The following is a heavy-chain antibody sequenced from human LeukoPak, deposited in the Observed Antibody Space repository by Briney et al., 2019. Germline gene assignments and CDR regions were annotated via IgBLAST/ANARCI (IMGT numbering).Heavy chain of an antibody. CDR1: GYTFTGYY. V-gene: IGHV1-2*02. J-gene: IGHJ4*02. CDR3: ASRDTDYYGSGSYVFDY. Sequence: GASVKVSCKASGYTFTGYYMHWVRQAPGQGLEWMGWINPNSGGTNYAQKFQGRVTMTRDTSISTAYMELSRLRSDDTAVYYCASRDTDYYGSGSYVFDYWGQGTLVTVSS. CDR2: INPNSGGT. D-gene: IGHD3-10*01.